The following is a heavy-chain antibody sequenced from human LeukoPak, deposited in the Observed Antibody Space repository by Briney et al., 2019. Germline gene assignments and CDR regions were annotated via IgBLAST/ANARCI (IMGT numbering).Heavy chain of an antibody. D-gene: IGHD3-3*01. V-gene: IGHV3-23*01. J-gene: IGHJ4*02. CDR1: GFSFSSFG. CDR2: ISATGGNT. CDR3: AKNVDYDFWSGYLFDY. Sequence: GGSLRLSCAASGFSFSSFGMSWFRQAPRKGLEWVSTISATGGNTYYADSVKGRFTISRDNSKNTLYLQMNSLRAEDTAVYYCAKNVDYDFWSGYLFDYWGQGTLVTVSS.